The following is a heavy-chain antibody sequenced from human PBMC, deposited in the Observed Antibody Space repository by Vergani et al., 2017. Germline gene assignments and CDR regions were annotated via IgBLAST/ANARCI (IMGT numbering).Heavy chain of an antibody. V-gene: IGHV4-38-2*02. J-gene: IGHJ5*01. Sequence: QIQLQESGPGLVKPSETLSLTCSVSGYSISRGFYWAWIRQTPEKGREWIGGMFHTGEASNSPSLQSRVAFSMDTSKNQFSLQLTSVTAADTAVYFCGVIMVRSPRPDNWFDSWGRGTLVTVSS. CDR2: MFHTGEA. D-gene: IGHD3-10*01. CDR1: GYSISRGFY. CDR3: GVIMVRSPRPDNWFDS.